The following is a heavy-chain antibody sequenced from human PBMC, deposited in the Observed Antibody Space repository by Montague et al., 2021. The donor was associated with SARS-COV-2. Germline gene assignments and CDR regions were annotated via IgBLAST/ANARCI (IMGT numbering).Heavy chain of an antibody. CDR1: GGSFGDDH. Sequence: SETLSLTCGVYGGSFGDDHWSWIRQPPGKGLEWIGDIKQNGSTNYNPSLKSRVTISVDTSRNQFSLKLTSVTAADTAVYFCARGHLSVSMIVVVFTSASYYFDYWGQGALVTVSS. J-gene: IGHJ4*02. V-gene: IGHV4-34*01. CDR2: IKQNGST. D-gene: IGHD3-22*01. CDR3: ARGHLSVSMIVVVFTSASYYFDY.